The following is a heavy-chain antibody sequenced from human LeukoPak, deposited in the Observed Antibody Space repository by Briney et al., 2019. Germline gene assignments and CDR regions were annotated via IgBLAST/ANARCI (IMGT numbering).Heavy chain of an antibody. V-gene: IGHV4-4*02. CDR2: IFYSGST. CDR3: ARGEHYRDGYIFDY. D-gene: IGHD5-24*01. CDR1: GGSISSSNW. J-gene: IGHJ4*02. Sequence: PSGTLSLTCAVSGGSISSSNWWSWVRQPPGKGLEWIGEIFYSGSTNYNPSLKSRVTISVDRSKNQFSLKLNSVTAADTAVYYCARGEHYRDGYIFDYWGQGTLVTVSS.